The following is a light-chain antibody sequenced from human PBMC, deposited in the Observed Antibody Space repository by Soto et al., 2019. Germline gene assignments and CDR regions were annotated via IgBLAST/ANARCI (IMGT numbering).Light chain of an antibody. Sequence: EIVMTQSPATLSVSPGERATLSCRASRSLSSSLAWYHQKPGQAPRLLIYGVSTRATGIPARFSGGGSGTEFALTISSLQSEDFAVYYCQQYDIWPLTFGGGTKVEIK. CDR2: GVS. V-gene: IGKV3-15*01. J-gene: IGKJ4*01. CDR1: RSLSSS. CDR3: QQYDIWPLT.